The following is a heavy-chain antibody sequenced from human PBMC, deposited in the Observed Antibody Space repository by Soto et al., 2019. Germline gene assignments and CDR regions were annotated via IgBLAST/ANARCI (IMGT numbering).Heavy chain of an antibody. Sequence: TLSLTCAVSGGSLRSGAYSWSWLRQQKEKGMEWIGYIYHSRSIYYNPSLKSRVTISVDRSKNQFSLSLSSVTAADTAVYYCARVPAYWGQGTLVTVSS. CDR1: GGSLRSGAYS. CDR3: ARVPAY. J-gene: IGHJ4*02. CDR2: IYHSRSI. V-gene: IGHV4-30-2*01.